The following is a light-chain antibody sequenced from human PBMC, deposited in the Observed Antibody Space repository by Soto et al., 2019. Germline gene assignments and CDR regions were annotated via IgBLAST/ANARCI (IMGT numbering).Light chain of an antibody. Sequence: DIQLTQSPSTLSASVGDRVTITCRASQSISSWLAWYQQKPGKAPKFLIYKTSNLESGVPSRFSGSGSGTLFTLTISSLQPDDFAPYYCQYYNNYCWTFGQGTKVEIK. CDR2: KTS. CDR3: QYYNNYCWT. J-gene: IGKJ1*01. CDR1: QSISSW. V-gene: IGKV1-5*03.